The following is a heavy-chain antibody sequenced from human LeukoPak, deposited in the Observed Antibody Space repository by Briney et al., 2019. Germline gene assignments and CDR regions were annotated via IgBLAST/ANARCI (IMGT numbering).Heavy chain of an antibody. V-gene: IGHV5-10-1*01. Sequence: PRESLKISCEGSGYSFTTYWIIWVRQMPGKGLEWMGRIDPSDSYTDYSPSFQGHVTISADKSISTAYLQWSSLKASDTAMYYCARGGYSSGWYADYWGQGTLVTVSS. J-gene: IGHJ4*02. CDR2: IDPSDSYT. D-gene: IGHD6-19*01. CDR1: GYSFTTYW. CDR3: ARGGYSSGWYADY.